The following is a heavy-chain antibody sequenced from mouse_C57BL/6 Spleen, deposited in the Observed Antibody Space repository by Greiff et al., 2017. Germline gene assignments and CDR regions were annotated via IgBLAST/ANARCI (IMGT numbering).Heavy chain of an antibody. J-gene: IGHJ3*01. CDR1: GYTFTSYW. CDR3: ARRGNGGFAY. D-gene: IGHD2-1*01. CDR2: IDPSDSYT. V-gene: IGHV1-59*01. Sequence: QVQLQQPGAELVRPGTSVKLSCKASGYTFTSYWMHWVKQRPGQGLEWIGVIDPSDSYTNYNQKFKGKATLTVDTYSSTAYMQLSSLTSEDAAVYYCARRGNGGFAYWGQGTLVTVSA.